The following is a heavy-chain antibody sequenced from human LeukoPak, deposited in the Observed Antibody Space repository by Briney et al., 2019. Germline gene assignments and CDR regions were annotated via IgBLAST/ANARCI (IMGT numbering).Heavy chain of an antibody. Sequence: SETLSLTCTVSGDSISSSDDFWGWIRQPPGKGLEWIGSFYYSGSTYFNPSLRSRVTISVDTSKNQFSLRLNSVTAADTAVYYCARQSSSWVFVYWGQGTLVTVSS. V-gene: IGHV4-39*01. CDR2: FYYSGST. J-gene: IGHJ4*02. CDR3: ARQSSSWVFVY. D-gene: IGHD6-13*01. CDR1: GDSISSSDDF.